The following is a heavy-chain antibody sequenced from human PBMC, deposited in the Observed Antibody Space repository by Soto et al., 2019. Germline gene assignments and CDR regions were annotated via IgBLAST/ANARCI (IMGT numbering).Heavy chain of an antibody. CDR2: IGADNGDT. J-gene: IGHJ5*02. D-gene: IGHD2-15*01. CDR3: ARDCKGAEGFDP. Sequence: QVQLVQSGAEVKKPGASVKVSCKASGYTFSTYGFSWVRQAPGQGLEWMGWIGADNGDTNYAQNFQGRVTMTTDTTTTTSHRELRSLTSEDTAVYFCARDCKGAEGFDPWGQGTLVTVSS. V-gene: IGHV1-18*01. CDR1: GYTFSTYG.